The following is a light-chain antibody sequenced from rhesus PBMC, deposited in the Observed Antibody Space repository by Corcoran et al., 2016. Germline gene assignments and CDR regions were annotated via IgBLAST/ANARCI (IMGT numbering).Light chain of an antibody. Sequence: QAAPTQSPSVSGYPGQSVTISCTGTSRDIGGYNRVSWYRQSPGQAPKLMMYEVSKRPSGVSDRFSGSKSGNTASLSISGLQAADEADYYCSSSATGSTFYIFGTGTRLTVL. CDR1: SRDIGGYNR. CDR3: SSSATGSTFYI. J-gene: IGLJ1*01. V-gene: IGLV2-13*03. CDR2: EVS.